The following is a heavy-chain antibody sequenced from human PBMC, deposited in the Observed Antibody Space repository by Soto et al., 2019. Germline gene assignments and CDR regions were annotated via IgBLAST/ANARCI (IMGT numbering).Heavy chain of an antibody. Sequence: GGSLRLSCAASGFSFSTYGMSWVRQAPGKGLEWVSTIRGSGGSTYYTDSVTGRFTITRDNSNNTVYLQMNSLRAEDTAVYFCAKDRVGWELLPFDSWGRGTLVTVSS. CDR3: AKDRVGWELLPFDS. J-gene: IGHJ4*02. V-gene: IGHV3-23*01. D-gene: IGHD1-26*01. CDR2: IRGSGGST. CDR1: GFSFSTYG.